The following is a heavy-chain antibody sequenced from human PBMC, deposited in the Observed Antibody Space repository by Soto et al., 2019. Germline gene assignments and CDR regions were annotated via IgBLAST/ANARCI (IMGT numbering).Heavy chain of an antibody. D-gene: IGHD5-12*01. Sequence: SETLSLTCTVSGGSISSSSYYWGWIRQPPGKGLEWIGSIYYSGSTYYNPSLKSRVTISVDTSKNQFSLKLSSVTAADTAVYYCARDGYSGYPRYADPWGQGTLVTVSS. CDR2: IYYSGST. CDR3: ARDGYSGYPRYADP. J-gene: IGHJ5*02. V-gene: IGHV4-39*07. CDR1: GGSISSSSYY.